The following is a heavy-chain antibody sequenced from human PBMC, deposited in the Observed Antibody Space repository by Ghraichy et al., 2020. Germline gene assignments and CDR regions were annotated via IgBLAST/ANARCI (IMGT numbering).Heavy chain of an antibody. CDR1: GYTLTELS. Sequence: ASVKVSCKVSGYTLTELSMHWVRQAPGKGLEWMGGFDPEDGETIYAQKFQGRVTMTEDTSTDTAYMELSSLRSEDTAVYYCATQRLSNGVVFWYFDLWGRGTLVTVSS. CDR3: ATQRLSNGVVFWYFDL. D-gene: IGHD2-15*01. V-gene: IGHV1-24*01. CDR2: FDPEDGET. J-gene: IGHJ2*01.